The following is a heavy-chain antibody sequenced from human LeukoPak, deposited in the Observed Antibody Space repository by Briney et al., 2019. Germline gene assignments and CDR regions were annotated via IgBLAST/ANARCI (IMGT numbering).Heavy chain of an antibody. J-gene: IGHJ4*02. CDR1: GYTFTSYY. D-gene: IGHD6-19*01. CDR3: ARDTDPFDNSSGWLLSQVDY. CDR2: INPSGGST. Sequence: ASVKVSCKASGYTFTSYYMHWVRQAPGQGLEWMGIINPSGGSTSYAQKFQGRVTMTRDMSTSTVYMELSSLRSEDTAVYYCARDTDPFDNSSGWLLSQVDYWGQGTLVTVSS. V-gene: IGHV1-46*01.